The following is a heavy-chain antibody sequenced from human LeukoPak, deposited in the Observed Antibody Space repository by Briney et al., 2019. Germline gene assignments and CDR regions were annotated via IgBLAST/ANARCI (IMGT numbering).Heavy chain of an antibody. V-gene: IGHV3-30-3*01. CDR3: ARGEAYSSGWYPPSHFDY. CDR1: GFTFSSYA. CDR2: ISYDGSNK. Sequence: GGSLRLSCAASGFTFSSYAMHWVRQAPGKGLEWVAVISYDGSNKYYADSVKGRFTISRDNSKNTLYLQMNSLRAEDTAVYYCARGEAYSSGWYPPSHFDYWGQGNMVTASS. D-gene: IGHD6-19*01. J-gene: IGHJ4*02.